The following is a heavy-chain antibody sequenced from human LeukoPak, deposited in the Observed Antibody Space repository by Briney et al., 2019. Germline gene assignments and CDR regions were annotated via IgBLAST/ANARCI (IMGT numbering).Heavy chain of an antibody. CDR3: AKGGNIVLMVYATNDAFDI. D-gene: IGHD2-8*01. Sequence: GGSLRLSCAASGFTFSIYAMSWVRQAPGKGLEWVSAISGSGGSTYYADSVKGRFTISRDNSKNTLYLQMNSLRAEDTAVYYCAKGGNIVLMVYATNDAFDIWGQGTMVTVSS. J-gene: IGHJ3*02. V-gene: IGHV3-23*01. CDR1: GFTFSIYA. CDR2: ISGSGGST.